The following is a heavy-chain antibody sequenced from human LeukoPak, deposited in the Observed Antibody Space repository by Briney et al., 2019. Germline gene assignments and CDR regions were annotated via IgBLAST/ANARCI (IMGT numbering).Heavy chain of an antibody. Sequence: PSETLSLTCTVSGGSISGYFWSWIRQPPGKGLEWIGYIHYSGSTNYNPSLNSRVTISVDTSKNQFSLRLSSVTAADTAVYYCARYGITIVRGGKYYFDAWVQGTLVTVSS. CDR1: GGSISGYF. CDR2: IHYSGST. J-gene: IGHJ4*02. CDR3: ARYGITIVRGGKYYFDA. D-gene: IGHD3-10*01. V-gene: IGHV4-59*08.